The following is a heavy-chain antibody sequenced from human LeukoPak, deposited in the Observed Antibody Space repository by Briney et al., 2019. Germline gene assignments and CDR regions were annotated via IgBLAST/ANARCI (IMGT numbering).Heavy chain of an antibody. Sequence: ASVKVSCEASGYTFTGYYMHWVRQAPGQGLEWMGWINPNSGGTNYAQKFQGRVTMTRDTSISTAYMELSRLRSDDTAVYYCARDWTRIQLWLSPVGSHMDVWGKGTTVTVSS. CDR1: GYTFTGYY. D-gene: IGHD5-18*01. J-gene: IGHJ6*03. CDR2: INPNSGGT. V-gene: IGHV1-2*02. CDR3: ARDWTRIQLWLSPVGSHMDV.